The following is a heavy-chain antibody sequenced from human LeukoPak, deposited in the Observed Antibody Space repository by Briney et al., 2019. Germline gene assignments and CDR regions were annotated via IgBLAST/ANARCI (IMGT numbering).Heavy chain of an antibody. J-gene: IGHJ5*02. V-gene: IGHV1-2*02. CDR3: ARAYEYCSGGSCYSWFDP. D-gene: IGHD2-15*01. CDR2: INPNSGGT. Sequence: ASVKVSCKASGYTLIGYYMHWVRQAPGQGLEWMGWINPNSGGTNYAQKFQGRVTMTRDTSISTAYMELSRLRSDDTAVYYCARAYEYCSGGSCYSWFDPWGQGTLVTVSS. CDR1: GYTLIGYY.